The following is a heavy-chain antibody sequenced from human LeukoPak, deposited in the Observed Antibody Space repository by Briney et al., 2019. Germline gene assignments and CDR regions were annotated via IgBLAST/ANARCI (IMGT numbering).Heavy chain of an antibody. Sequence: ASVKVSCKASGYTFTSYDINWVRQATGQGLEWMGWMNPNSSNTGYAQKFQGRVTITRNTSISTAYIELSSLRSEDTAVYYCARGDLLFPFDYWGQGTLVTVSS. CDR2: MNPNSSNT. V-gene: IGHV1-8*03. D-gene: IGHD1-26*01. CDR1: GYTFTSYD. CDR3: ARGDLLFPFDY. J-gene: IGHJ4*02.